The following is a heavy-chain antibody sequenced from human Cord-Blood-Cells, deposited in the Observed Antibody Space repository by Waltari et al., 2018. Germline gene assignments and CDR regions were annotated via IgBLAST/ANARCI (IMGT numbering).Heavy chain of an antibody. CDR1: GGSISSSRYY. Sequence: QLQLQESGPGLVKPSETLSLTCTVSGGSISSSRYYCGWIRQPPGKGLEWIGSIYYSGSTYYNPSLKSRVTISVDTSKNQFSLKLSSVTAADTAVYYCARRAGIAARNWFDPWGQGTLVTVSS. J-gene: IGHJ5*02. V-gene: IGHV4-39*01. D-gene: IGHD6-6*01. CDR3: ARRAGIAARNWFDP. CDR2: IYYSGST.